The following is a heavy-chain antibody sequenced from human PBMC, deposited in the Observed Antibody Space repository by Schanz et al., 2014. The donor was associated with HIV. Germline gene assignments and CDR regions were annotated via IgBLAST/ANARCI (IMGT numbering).Heavy chain of an antibody. CDR2: ISWNSGSI. J-gene: IGHJ3*02. CDR3: AKDMGSGSYETFDI. CDR1: GFTFEDYA. Sequence: EVQLVESGGGLVQPGGSLRLSCAASGFTFEDYAMHWVRQAPGKGLEWVSGISWNSGSIGYADSVKGRFTISRDNAKNSLYLQMNSLRAEDTALYYRAKDMGSGSYETFDIWGQGTMVTVSS. V-gene: IGHV3-9*01. D-gene: IGHD1-26*01.